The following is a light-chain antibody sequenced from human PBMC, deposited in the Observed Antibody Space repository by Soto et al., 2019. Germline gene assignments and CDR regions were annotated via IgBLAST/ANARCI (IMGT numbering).Light chain of an antibody. Sequence: QSVLTQPPSASGSPGQSVTISCTGTRSDVGAYNYVSWYQQYPGKAPKLMIYEVSKRPSGVPDRFSGSKSGKTASLTVSGLQPEDEADYYCTSYAGSNIWVFGGGTKLTVL. CDR1: RSDVGAYNY. CDR2: EVS. J-gene: IGLJ3*02. CDR3: TSYAGSNIWV. V-gene: IGLV2-8*01.